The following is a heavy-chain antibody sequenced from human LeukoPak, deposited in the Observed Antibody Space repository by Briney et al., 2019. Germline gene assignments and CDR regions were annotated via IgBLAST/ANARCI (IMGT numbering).Heavy chain of an antibody. CDR2: ISSSSSYI. Sequence: GGSLRLSCAASGFTFSSYSMNGVRQAPGKGLEWVSSISSSSSYIYYADSVKGRFTISRDNAKNSLYRQMNSLRDEDTVVYYCASNPGYTRYYWGQGTLVTVSS. CDR1: GFTFSSYS. V-gene: IGHV3-21*01. D-gene: IGHD5-12*01. J-gene: IGHJ4*02. CDR3: ASNPGYTRYY.